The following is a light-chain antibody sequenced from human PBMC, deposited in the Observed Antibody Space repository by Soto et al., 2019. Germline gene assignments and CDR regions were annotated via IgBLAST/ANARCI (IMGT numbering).Light chain of an antibody. CDR1: QSISGW. CDR2: KAS. CDR3: QHYKSYLIT. J-gene: IGKJ5*01. Sequence: DIQMTQSPSTLTASVGDRVTITCRASQSISGWLAWYQQKPGKAPKLLIYKASSLESGVPSRFSGSVSGTEFTRTISSLQPDDFATYYCQHYKSYLITCGQGTRLEIK. V-gene: IGKV1-5*03.